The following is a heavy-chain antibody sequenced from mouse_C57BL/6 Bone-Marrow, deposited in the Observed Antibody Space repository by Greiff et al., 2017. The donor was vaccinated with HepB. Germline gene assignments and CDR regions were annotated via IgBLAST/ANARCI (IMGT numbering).Heavy chain of an antibody. V-gene: IGHV1-64*01. CDR3: ARLEGTTVVATRAWFAY. J-gene: IGHJ3*01. CDR1: GYTFTSYW. Sequence: QVQLQQPGAELVKPGASVKLSCKASGYTFTSYWMYWVKQRPGQGLEWIGMIHPNSGSTNYNEKFKSKATLTVDKSSSTAYMQLSSLTSEDSAVYYCARLEGTTVVATRAWFAYWGQGTLVTVSA. CDR2: IHPNSGST. D-gene: IGHD1-1*01.